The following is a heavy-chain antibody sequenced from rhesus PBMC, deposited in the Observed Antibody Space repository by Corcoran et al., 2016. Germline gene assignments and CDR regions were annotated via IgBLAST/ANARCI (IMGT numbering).Heavy chain of an antibody. CDR1: GYTFTNYY. D-gene: IGHD3-16*01. CDR2: ISPYNGNK. V-gene: IGHV1-1*01. CDR3: TRSIHYSGNLDY. Sequence: QVQLVQSGAEIKQPGASVKLSCKASGYTFTNYYMHWVRQAPGQGLEWIGLISPYNGNKGTPQNFQCRVTITTDTSTSTGYMELSSLRSEDTAVYYCTRSIHYSGNLDYWGQGVLVTVSS. J-gene: IGHJ4*01.